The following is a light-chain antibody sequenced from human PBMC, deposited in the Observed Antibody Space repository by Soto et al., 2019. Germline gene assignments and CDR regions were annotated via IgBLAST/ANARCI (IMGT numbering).Light chain of an antibody. CDR2: DVN. CDR3: SSFTISRNTVI. J-gene: IGLJ2*01. CDR1: SSDVDGYNY. V-gene: IGLV2-14*01. Sequence: HSALSQPASVSGSPGQSITISCTGTSSDVDGYNYVSWYQYHPGKAPKLMIYDVNNRPSGVSNRFSGSKSGNTASLTISGLQAEDEADYYCSSFTISRNTVIFGGGTKLTVL.